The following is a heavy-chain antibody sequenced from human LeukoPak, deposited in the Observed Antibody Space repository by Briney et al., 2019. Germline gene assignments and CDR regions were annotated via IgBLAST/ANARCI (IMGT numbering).Heavy chain of an antibody. CDR1: GFTFSDYN. Sequence: GGSLRLSCTASGFTFSDYNMRWIRQAPGKGLEWVSSISRSGSTKYYADSVKGRFTISRDNAKNSLYLLMNSLRPEDTAVYHCARGYYGDDAFDIWGQGTVVTVSS. V-gene: IGHV3-11*04. CDR2: ISRSGSTK. D-gene: IGHD3-3*01. CDR3: ARGYYGDDAFDI. J-gene: IGHJ3*02.